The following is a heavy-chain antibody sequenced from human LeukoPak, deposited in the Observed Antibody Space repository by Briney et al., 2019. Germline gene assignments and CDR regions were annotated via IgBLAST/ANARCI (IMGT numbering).Heavy chain of an antibody. CDR3: ARVSIGSGWYFDY. J-gene: IGHJ4*02. CDR1: GGSISSYY. D-gene: IGHD6-19*01. V-gene: IGHV4-59*01. Sequence: SETLSLTCTVSGGSISSYYWSWIRQPPGKGLEWIGYIYYSGSTNHNPSLKSRVTISVDTSKNQFSLKLSSVTAADTAVYYCARVSIGSGWYFDYWGQGTLVTVSS. CDR2: IYYSGST.